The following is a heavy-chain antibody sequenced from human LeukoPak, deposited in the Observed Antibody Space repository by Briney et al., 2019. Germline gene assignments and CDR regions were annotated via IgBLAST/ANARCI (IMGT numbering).Heavy chain of an antibody. Sequence: NSGGSLRLSCAASGFTFSSYSMNWVRQAPGKGLEWVSSISSSSSYIYYADSVKGRFTISRDNSKNTLYLQMNSLRAEDTAVYYCAKRAGGSYVHVCFFDYWGQGTLVTVSS. D-gene: IGHD1-26*01. CDR2: ISSSSSYI. CDR3: AKRAGGSYVHVCFFDY. J-gene: IGHJ4*02. V-gene: IGHV3-21*04. CDR1: GFTFSSYS.